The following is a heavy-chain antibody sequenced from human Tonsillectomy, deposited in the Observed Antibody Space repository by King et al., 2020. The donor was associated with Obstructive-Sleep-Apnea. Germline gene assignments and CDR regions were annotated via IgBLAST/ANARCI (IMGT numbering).Heavy chain of an antibody. CDR1: GYTFTSYD. Sequence: QLVQSGAEVKKPGASVKVSCQASGYTFTSYDIIWVRQSTGQGLEWMGWMNPNSGNTGYAQKFQGRVAMTRNNSIRTAYLELKSLMSDDTAVYYCARRRGASSSDYWGQGSLVTVSS. V-gene: IGHV1-8*01. CDR3: ARRRGASSSDY. D-gene: IGHD2-2*01. J-gene: IGHJ4*02. CDR2: MNPNSGNT.